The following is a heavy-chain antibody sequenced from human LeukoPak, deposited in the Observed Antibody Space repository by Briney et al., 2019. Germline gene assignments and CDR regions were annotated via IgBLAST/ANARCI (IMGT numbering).Heavy chain of an antibody. CDR3: ARDGQLHFQFNY. J-gene: IGHJ4*02. Sequence: ASVKVSCKASGYTFTTYAMNWVRQAPGQGLEWMGWINTNTGNPTYAQGFTGRFAFSLDNSVTTAYLQISSLKAEDTAVYYCARDGQLHFQFNYWGQGTLVTVSS. D-gene: IGHD1-7*01. CDR1: GYTFTTYA. CDR2: INTNTGNP. V-gene: IGHV7-4-1*02.